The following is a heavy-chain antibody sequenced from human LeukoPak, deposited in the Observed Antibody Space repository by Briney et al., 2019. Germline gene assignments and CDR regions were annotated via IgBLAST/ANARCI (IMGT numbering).Heavy chain of an antibody. V-gene: IGHV1-46*01. J-gene: IGHJ4*02. CDR1: GYTFTGYY. Sequence: GPVKVSCKASGYTFTGYYMHWVRQAPGQGLEWMGIINPSGGSTSYAQKFQGRVTMTRDTSTSTVYMELSSLRSEDTAVYYCARDRATYDFWSGYYDYWGQGTLVTVSS. D-gene: IGHD3-3*01. CDR3: ARDRATYDFWSGYYDY. CDR2: INPSGGST.